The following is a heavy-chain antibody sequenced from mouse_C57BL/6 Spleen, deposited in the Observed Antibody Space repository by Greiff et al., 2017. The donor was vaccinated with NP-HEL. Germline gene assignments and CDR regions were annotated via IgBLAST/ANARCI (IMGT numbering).Heavy chain of an antibody. CDR2: ISNGGGST. D-gene: IGHD2-3*01. CDR1: GFTFSDYY. Sequence: EVKLMESGGGLVQPGGSLKLSCAASGFTFSDYYMYWVRQTPEQRLEWVAYISNGGGSTYYPDTVKGRFTISRDNAKNTLYLQMSRLKSEDTAMYYCERQIYDGSLDYWGKGTTLTVSS. V-gene: IGHV5-12*01. J-gene: IGHJ2*01. CDR3: ERQIYDGSLDY.